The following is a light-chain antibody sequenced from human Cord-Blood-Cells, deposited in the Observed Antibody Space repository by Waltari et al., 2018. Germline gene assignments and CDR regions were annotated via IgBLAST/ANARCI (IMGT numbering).Light chain of an antibody. CDR2: KDS. J-gene: IGLJ3*02. V-gene: IGLV3-16*01. Sequence: SYELTQPPSVSVSLGQMARITCSGEALPKKYTYWSQQKQGPFPVLVIYKDSERPSGIPERFSGSSSGTIVTLTISGVQAEDEADYYCLSADSSATYWVFGGGTKLTVL. CDR3: LSADSSATYWV. CDR1: ALPKKY.